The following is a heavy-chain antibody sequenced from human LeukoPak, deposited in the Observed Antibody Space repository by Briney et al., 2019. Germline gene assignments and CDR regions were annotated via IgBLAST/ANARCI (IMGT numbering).Heavy chain of an antibody. CDR2: IRYDGSNK. Sequence: GGSPRLSCAASGFTFSSYGMHWVRQAPGKGLEWVAFIRYDGSNKYYADSVKGRFTISRDNSKNTLYLQMNSLRAEDTAVYYCAKDDRGVYSSSWYGIDYWGQGTLVTVSS. D-gene: IGHD6-13*01. J-gene: IGHJ4*02. V-gene: IGHV3-30*02. CDR3: AKDDRGVYSSSWYGIDY. CDR1: GFTFSSYG.